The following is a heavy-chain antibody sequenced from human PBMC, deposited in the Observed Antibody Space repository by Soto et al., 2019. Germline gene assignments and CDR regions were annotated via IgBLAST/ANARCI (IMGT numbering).Heavy chain of an antibody. CDR1: GFTFSSYG. V-gene: IGHV3-33*01. CDR3: ARDPQVGATEPQEDYGMDV. CDR2: IWYDGSNK. D-gene: IGHD1-26*01. J-gene: IGHJ6*02. Sequence: GGSLRLSCAASGFTFSSYGMHWVRQAPGKGLEWVAVIWYDGSNKYYADSVKGRFTISRDNSKNTLYLQMNSLRAEDTAVYYCARDPQVGATEPQEDYGMDVWGQGTTVTVSS.